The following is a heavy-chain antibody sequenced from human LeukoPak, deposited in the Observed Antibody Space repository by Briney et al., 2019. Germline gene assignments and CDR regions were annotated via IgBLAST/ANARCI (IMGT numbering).Heavy chain of an antibody. CDR3: ARGVAWFGEFPFDY. D-gene: IGHD3-10*01. CDR2: IYHSGST. CDR1: GGSISSSRYS. J-gene: IGHJ4*02. V-gene: IGHV4-30-2*01. Sequence: PSETLSLTCTVSGGSISSSRYSWSWIRQPPGKGLEWIGYIYHSGSTYYNPSLKSRVTILVDRSKNQFSLKLSSVTAADTAVYYCARGVAWFGEFPFDYWGQGTLVTVSS.